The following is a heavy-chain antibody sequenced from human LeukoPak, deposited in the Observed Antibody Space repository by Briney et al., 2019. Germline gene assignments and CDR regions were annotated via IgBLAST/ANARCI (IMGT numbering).Heavy chain of an antibody. CDR2: KSPSGSSV. J-gene: IGHJ4*02. CDR1: GVLFSAYE. CDR3: ARETSQCGGDCDDY. D-gene: IGHD2-21*02. V-gene: IGHV3-48*03. Sequence: PGGSLRLSCEPSGVLFSAYEFNWVRQAPGKGLVGVSYKSPSGSSVYYADSVKGRFTSSRDDAKNSVYLQMRSRRAKNTAHDYCARETSQCGGDCDDYWGQGALVTVSS.